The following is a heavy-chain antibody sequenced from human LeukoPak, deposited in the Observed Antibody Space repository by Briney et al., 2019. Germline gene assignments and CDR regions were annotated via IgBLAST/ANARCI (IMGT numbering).Heavy chain of an antibody. V-gene: IGHV4-30-2*01. CDR2: IYHSGST. J-gene: IGHJ4*02. CDR3: ARTKYSSGWLSGHFDY. CDR1: GCSLSSGGYY. Sequence: SETLSLTCTVSGCSLSSGGYYWSWIRHPPGKDLEWIGYIYHSGSTYYNPSLKSRVTISVDRSKNQFSLKLSSVTAADTAVYYCARTKYSSGWLSGHFDYWGQGTLVTVSS. D-gene: IGHD6-19*01.